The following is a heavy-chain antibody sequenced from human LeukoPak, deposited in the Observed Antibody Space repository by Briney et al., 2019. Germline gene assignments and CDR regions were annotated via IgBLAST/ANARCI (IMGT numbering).Heavy chain of an antibody. J-gene: IGHJ4*02. CDR3: ARDRFYYDAAGSDDY. CDR2: ISSGSTYI. CDR1: EFTFNSYS. D-gene: IGHD3-22*01. V-gene: IGHV3-21*01. Sequence: GGSLRLSCAASEFTFNSYSFNWIRQPPGEGLEWVSSISSGSTYIYYSDSVKGRFTVSRDNAKNSLYLQMNNLRAEDTAVYYCARDRFYYDAAGSDDYWGQGTLVTVSS.